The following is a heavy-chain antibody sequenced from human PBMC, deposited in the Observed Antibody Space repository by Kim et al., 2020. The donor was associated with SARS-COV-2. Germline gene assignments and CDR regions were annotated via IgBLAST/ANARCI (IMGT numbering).Heavy chain of an antibody. CDR2: SSP. CDR3: VREPAS. V-gene: IGHV3-11*05. Sequence: SSPKYAESVNGRLPISRDNAKKSLTLQMNRLTPEDTAVYYCVREPASWGQGTLVTVSS. J-gene: IGHJ5*02.